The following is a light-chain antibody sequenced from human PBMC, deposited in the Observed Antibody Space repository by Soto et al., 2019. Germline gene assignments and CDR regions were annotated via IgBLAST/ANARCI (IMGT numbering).Light chain of an antibody. CDR3: QVWDSSSDHPYV. V-gene: IGLV3-21*02. Sequence: SYELTQPPSVSVAPGQTARITCGGNNIGSKSVHWYQQKPGQPPVLVVYDDSDRPSGIPERFSGSNSGNTATLTISRVEAGDEADYYCQVWDSSSDHPYVFGTGTKLTVL. CDR2: DDS. J-gene: IGLJ1*01. CDR1: NIGSKS.